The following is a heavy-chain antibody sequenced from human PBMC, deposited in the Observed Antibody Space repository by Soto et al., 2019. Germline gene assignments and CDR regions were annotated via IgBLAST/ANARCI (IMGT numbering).Heavy chain of an antibody. CDR2: IYPGDSDT. V-gene: IGHV5-51*01. D-gene: IGHD2-21*02. Sequence: PGESLKISCKGSGYSFTSYWIGWVRQIPGKGLEWMGIIYPGDSDTRYSPSFQGQVTISADKSISTAYLQWSSLKASDTAMYYCARVVVVTAIRDNWFDPWGQGTLVTVS. CDR3: ARVVVVTAIRDNWFDP. J-gene: IGHJ5*02. CDR1: GYSFTSYW.